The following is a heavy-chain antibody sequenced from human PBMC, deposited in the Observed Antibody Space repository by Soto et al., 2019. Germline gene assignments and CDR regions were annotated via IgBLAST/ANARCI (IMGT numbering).Heavy chain of an antibody. Sequence: PGGSLRLSCAASGFTFSDHYMDWVRQAPGKGLDWVGRIRNRPNSYTTQYAASVKGRFAVLRDDSENLVYLQMNDLKTEDTAVYYCVRDSGRGFYFDYWGQGAQVTVSS. CDR3: VRDSGRGFYFDY. V-gene: IGHV3-72*01. CDR2: IRNRPNSYTT. J-gene: IGHJ4*02. CDR1: GFTFSDHY. D-gene: IGHD3-10*01.